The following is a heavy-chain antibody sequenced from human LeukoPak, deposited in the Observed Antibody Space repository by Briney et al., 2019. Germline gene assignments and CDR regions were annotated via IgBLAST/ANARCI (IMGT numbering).Heavy chain of an antibody. CDR2: ISAYNGNT. CDR3: ARAPTPIVVVVAALDRVDFDY. J-gene: IGHJ4*02. D-gene: IGHD2-15*01. CDR1: GYTFTSYG. V-gene: IGHV1-18*01. Sequence: ASVKVSCKASGYTFTSYGISWVRQAPGQGLEWMGWISAYNGNTNYAQKLQGRVTMTTDTSTSTAYMELRSLRSDDTAVYYCARAPTPIVVVVAALDRVDFDYWGQGALVTVSS.